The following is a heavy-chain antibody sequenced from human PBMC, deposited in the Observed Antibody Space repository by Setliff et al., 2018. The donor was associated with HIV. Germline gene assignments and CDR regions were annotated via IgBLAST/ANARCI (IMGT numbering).Heavy chain of an antibody. CDR2: INPNSGGT. CDR1: GYTFTGYY. D-gene: IGHD2-15*01. Sequence: ASVKVSCKASGYTFTGYYMHWVRQAPGQGLEWMGWINPNSGGTNYAQKFQGWVTMTRDTSISTAYMELSRLRSDDTAVDYCARGPVVTVRWWYYYYYMDVWGKGTTVTVSS. J-gene: IGHJ6*03. V-gene: IGHV1-2*04. CDR3: ARGPVVTVRWWYYYYYMDV.